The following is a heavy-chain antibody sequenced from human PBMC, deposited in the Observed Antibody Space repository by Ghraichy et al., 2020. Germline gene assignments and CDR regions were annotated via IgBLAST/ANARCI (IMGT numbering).Heavy chain of an antibody. D-gene: IGHD4-11*01. CDR3: ATYLIDYCRGY. CDR1: GGSFSDYY. CDR2: INHSGSA. J-gene: IGHJ4*02. Sequence: SETLSLTCAVYGGSFSDYYWSWIRQPPGKGLEWIGEINHSGSANYNPSLKSRVTVSLDTSRNQFSLKLTSVTAADTAVYYCATYLIDYCRGYWGQGTLVTVSS. V-gene: IGHV4-34*01.